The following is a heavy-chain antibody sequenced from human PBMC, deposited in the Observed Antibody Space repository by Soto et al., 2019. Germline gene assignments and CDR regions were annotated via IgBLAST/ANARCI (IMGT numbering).Heavy chain of an antibody. Sequence: HPGGCLRLSCAASGVSFDVYAVHGLRQAPGKGLEWVSLISWDGGSTYYADSVKGRFTISRDNSKNSLYLQMNSLRTEDTALYYCAKDRGTYYYDSSGYRSYYYYGMDVWGQGTTVTVSS. CDR3: AKDRGTYYYDSSGYRSYYYYGMDV. J-gene: IGHJ6*02. V-gene: IGHV3-43*01. D-gene: IGHD3-22*01. CDR1: GVSFDVYA. CDR2: ISWDGGST.